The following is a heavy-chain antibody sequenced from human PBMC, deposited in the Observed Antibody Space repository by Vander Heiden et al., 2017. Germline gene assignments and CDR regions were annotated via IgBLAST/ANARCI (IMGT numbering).Heavy chain of an antibody. D-gene: IGHD1-26*01. CDR1: GSTFSRLC. Sequence: EVQLVESGGGLVKPGGSLRLSCAASGSTFSRLCMHCVRQAPGKGLEWVSSISSSSSYIYYADAVKGRFTISRDNAKNSLYLQMNSLRAEDTAVHYCARDRWVGSAPYYYYGMDVWGQGTTVTVSS. CDR3: ARDRWVGSAPYYYYGMDV. V-gene: IGHV3-21*01. J-gene: IGHJ6*02. CDR2: ISSSSSYI.